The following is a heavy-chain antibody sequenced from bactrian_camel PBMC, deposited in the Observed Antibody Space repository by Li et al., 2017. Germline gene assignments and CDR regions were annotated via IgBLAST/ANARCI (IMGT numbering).Heavy chain of an antibody. J-gene: IGHJ7*01. D-gene: IGHD1*01. CDR2: IGGDGVA. Sequence: HVQLVESGGGSVQAGGSLKLSCIASGYNTESGYMGWFRQAPGKRREGVAAIGGDGVALYATFVNERFTISVDNAKNTLYLQMNSLKPEDTAMYYCATEERSLIGEPCKNAQMTHPMDYWGKGTQVTVS. CDR1: GYNTESGY. V-gene: IGHV3S55*01.